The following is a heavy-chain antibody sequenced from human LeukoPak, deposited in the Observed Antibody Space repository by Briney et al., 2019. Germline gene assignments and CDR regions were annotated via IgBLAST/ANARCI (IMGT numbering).Heavy chain of an antibody. CDR1: GGSISSYY. D-gene: IGHD5-18*01. J-gene: IGHJ4*02. V-gene: IGHV4-59*12. CDR2: IYYSGST. CDR3: ARYPDEESYGYGQITGDYFDY. Sequence: PSETLSLTCTVSGGSISSYYWSWIRQPPGEGLEWIGYIYYSGSTNYNPSLKSRVTISVDKSKNQFSLKLSSVTAADTAVYYCARYPDEESYGYGQITGDYFDYWGQGTLVTVSS.